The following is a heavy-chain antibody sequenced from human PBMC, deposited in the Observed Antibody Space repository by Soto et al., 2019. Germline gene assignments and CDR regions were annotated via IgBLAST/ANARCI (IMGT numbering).Heavy chain of an antibody. D-gene: IGHD5-18*01. CDR1: GGSISNYY. Sequence: QVHLQESGPRLVKPSETLSLTCTVSGGSISNYYWSWIRQPPGRGLEWIGHIFYSGSANYNPALKGRVTVSVDRCKGRFSLKLSSVAVPDTVVYYGAKDSGDTYGYFRGFDPWGQGTLGTVSS. V-gene: IGHV4-59*01. J-gene: IGHJ5*02. CDR3: AKDSGDTYGYFRGFDP. CDR2: IFYSGSA.